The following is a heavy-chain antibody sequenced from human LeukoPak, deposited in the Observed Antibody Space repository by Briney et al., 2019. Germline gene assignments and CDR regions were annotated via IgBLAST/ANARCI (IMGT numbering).Heavy chain of an antibody. J-gene: IGHJ4*02. CDR2: ISYDGSNK. CDR3: ARDWGGNTMYIDY. D-gene: IGHD3-10*01. V-gene: IGHV3-30-3*01. CDR1: GFTFSTYA. Sequence: PGRSLRLSCAASGFTFSTYAMHWVRQAPGKGLEWVAVISYDGSNKYYADSVKGRFTISRDNSKTTLYLQMNSLRAEDTAVYYCARDWGGNTMYIDYWGQGTLVTVSS.